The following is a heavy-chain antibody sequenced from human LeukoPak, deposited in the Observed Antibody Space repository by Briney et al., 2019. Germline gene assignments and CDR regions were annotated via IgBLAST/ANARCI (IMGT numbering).Heavy chain of an antibody. J-gene: IGHJ5*02. CDR3: VKDYGLSGTGGAWLDL. CDR2: IRYDGSNK. V-gene: IGHV3-30*02. Sequence: PGGSLGLSCAASGFSFRNYGMHWVRQAPGKGLEWVAFIRYDGSNKYYGDSVKGRFTISRDNSKNTLYVQMNSLRAEDTAVYYCVKDYGLSGTGGAWLDLWGQGTQVTVSS. CDR1: GFSFRNYG. D-gene: IGHD1-20*01.